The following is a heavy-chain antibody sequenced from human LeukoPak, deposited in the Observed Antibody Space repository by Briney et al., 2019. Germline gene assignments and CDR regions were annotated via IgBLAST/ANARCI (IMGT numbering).Heavy chain of an antibody. D-gene: IGHD2-2*01. Sequence: GGSLRLSCAASGFTFSSYSKNWVRQAPGKGLEWVSSISSSSSYIYYADSVKGRFTISRDNAKNSLYLQMNSLRTEDTAVYYCAKDWGQVPASISGHWGQGTLVTVSS. CDR1: GFTFSSYS. J-gene: IGHJ1*01. V-gene: IGHV3-21*01. CDR2: ISSSSSYI. CDR3: AKDWGQVPASISGH.